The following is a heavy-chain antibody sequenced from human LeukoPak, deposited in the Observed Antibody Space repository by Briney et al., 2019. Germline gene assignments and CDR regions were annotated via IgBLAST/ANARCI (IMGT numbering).Heavy chain of an antibody. Sequence: PGGSLRLSCAASGFTFSSYAMHWVRQAPGKGLEWVAVISYGGSNKYYADSVKGRFTISRDNSKNTLYLQMNSLRAEDTAVYYCASTRSTSDWYTRGFEYWGQGTLVTVSS. D-gene: IGHD6-19*01. V-gene: IGHV3-30-3*01. J-gene: IGHJ4*02. CDR1: GFTFSSYA. CDR2: ISYGGSNK. CDR3: ASTRSTSDWYTRGFEY.